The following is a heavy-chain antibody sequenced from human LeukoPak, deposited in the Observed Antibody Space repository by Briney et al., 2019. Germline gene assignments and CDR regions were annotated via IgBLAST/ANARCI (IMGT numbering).Heavy chain of an antibody. CDR1: GYTFTGYY. CDR3: ARDLFSGSYHPFDY. Sequence: ASVKVSCKASGYTFTGYYMHWVRQAPGQGLEWMGWINPNSGGTNYAQKFQGRVTMTRDTSISTAYMELSRLRSDDTAVYYCARDLFSGSYHPFDYWAREPWSPSPQ. D-gene: IGHD1-26*01. V-gene: IGHV1-2*02. CDR2: INPNSGGT. J-gene: IGHJ4*02.